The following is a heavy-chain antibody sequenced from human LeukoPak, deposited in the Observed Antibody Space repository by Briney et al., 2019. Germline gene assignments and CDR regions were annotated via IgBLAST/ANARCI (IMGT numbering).Heavy chain of an antibody. CDR2: IYSSGST. Sequence: SETLSLTCTVSGGSISSYYWSWIRQPPGKGLEWIGYIYSSGSTNYNPSLKSRVTISIDTSKNQFSLKLSSVTAADTAAYYCARHRGGTYYYYYAMDVWGQGTTVTVSS. V-gene: IGHV4-59*08. CDR3: ARHRGGTYYYYYAMDV. J-gene: IGHJ6*02. D-gene: IGHD2-15*01. CDR1: GGSISSYY.